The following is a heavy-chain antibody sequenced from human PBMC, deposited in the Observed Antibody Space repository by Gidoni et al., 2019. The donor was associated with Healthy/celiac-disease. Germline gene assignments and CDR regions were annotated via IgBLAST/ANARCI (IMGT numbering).Heavy chain of an antibody. Sequence: QVQLVESGGGVVQPGGSLRLSCAASGFTFSSYGMHWVRQAPGKGLEWVAFIRYDGSNKYYADSVKGRFTISRDNSKNTLYLQMNSLRAEDTAVYYCAKDQSSGWYLDAFDIWGQGTMVTVSS. CDR2: IRYDGSNK. D-gene: IGHD6-19*01. J-gene: IGHJ3*02. CDR1: GFTFSSYG. V-gene: IGHV3-30*02. CDR3: AKDQSSGWYLDAFDI.